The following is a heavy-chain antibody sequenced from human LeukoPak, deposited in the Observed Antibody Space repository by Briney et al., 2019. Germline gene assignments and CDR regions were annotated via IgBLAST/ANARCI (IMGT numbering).Heavy chain of an antibody. CDR1: GGSISSGSYY. CDR2: IYTGGST. V-gene: IGHV4-61*02. Sequence: SETLSLTCTVSGGSISSGSYYWSWIRQPAGKGLEWIRRIYTGGSTNYNPSLKSRATISVDTSKNQFSLKLSSVTAADTAVYYCARDRPRYSYGLGEDAFDIWGQGTMVTVSS. CDR3: ARDRPRYSYGLGEDAFDI. D-gene: IGHD5-18*01. J-gene: IGHJ3*02.